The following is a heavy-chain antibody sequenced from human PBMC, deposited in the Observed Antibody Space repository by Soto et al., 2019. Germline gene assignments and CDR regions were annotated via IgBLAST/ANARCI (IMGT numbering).Heavy chain of an antibody. CDR3: ARVPSGYYYYFDY. D-gene: IGHD3-22*01. CDR1: GGSISSGDYY. Sequence: SETLSLTCTVSGGSISSGDYYWSWIRQPPGKGLEWIGYIYYSGSTYYNPSLKSRVTISVDTSKNQFSLELSSVTAADTAVYYCARVPSGYYYYFDYWGQGTLVT. J-gene: IGHJ4*02. CDR2: IYYSGST. V-gene: IGHV4-30-4*01.